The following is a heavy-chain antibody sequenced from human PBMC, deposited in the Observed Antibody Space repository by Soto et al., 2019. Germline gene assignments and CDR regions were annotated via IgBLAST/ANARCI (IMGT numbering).Heavy chain of an antibody. J-gene: IGHJ5*02. Sequence: LKISCKGSGYSFTNYWIAWVRQMPGKGLEYMGIIYPSDSDTRYSPSFQGQVTISADKSINTAYLQWSSLKASDTAMYYCARHGFYGDYSSNYFDPWGQGTLVTVSS. CDR3: ARHGFYGDYSSNYFDP. CDR2: IYPSDSDT. D-gene: IGHD4-17*01. V-gene: IGHV5-51*01. CDR1: GYSFTNYW.